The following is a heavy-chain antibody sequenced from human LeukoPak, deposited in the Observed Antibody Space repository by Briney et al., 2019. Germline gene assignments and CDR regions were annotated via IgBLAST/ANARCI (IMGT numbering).Heavy chain of an antibody. CDR2: INHSGST. J-gene: IGHJ1*01. CDR3: ARVIAAARGGYFQH. V-gene: IGHV4-34*01. CDR1: GGSFSGYY. D-gene: IGHD6-13*01. Sequence: PSETLSLTCAVYGGSFSGYYWSWIPQPPGKGLEWIGEINHSGSTNYNPSLKSRVTISVDTSKNQFSLKLSSVTAADTAVYYCARVIAAARGGYFQHWGQGTLVTVSS.